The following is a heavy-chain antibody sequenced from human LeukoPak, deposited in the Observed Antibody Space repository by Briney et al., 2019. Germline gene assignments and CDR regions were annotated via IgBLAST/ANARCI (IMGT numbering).Heavy chain of an antibody. Sequence: GGSLRLSCAASGFXFSNYAISWVRQAPGKGLEWVSGSGSGGSTHYADSVKGRFTISRDNSKNTLYLQMNSLRAEDTAVYYCAKDFWSGYYPKYWGQGTLVTVSS. J-gene: IGHJ4*02. D-gene: IGHD3-3*01. CDR3: AKDFWSGYYPKY. CDR2: SGSGGST. CDR1: GFXFSNYA. V-gene: IGHV3-23*01.